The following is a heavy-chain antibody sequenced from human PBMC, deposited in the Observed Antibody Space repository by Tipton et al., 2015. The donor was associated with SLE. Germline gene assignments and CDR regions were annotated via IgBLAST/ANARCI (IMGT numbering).Heavy chain of an antibody. V-gene: IGHV4-38-2*02. J-gene: IGHJ4*02. CDR2: ISFSGLT. CDR3: ARHKLGFSWSYFDS. CDR1: GYSISSGYY. Sequence: TLSLTCTVSGYSISSGYYWGWIRQPPGKGLEWIGYISFSGLTNYNPSVRSRVSTSMDTSKNQFSLQMSSVTAADTALYYCARHKLGFSWSYFDSWGQGTLVTVSS. D-gene: IGHD3-3*01.